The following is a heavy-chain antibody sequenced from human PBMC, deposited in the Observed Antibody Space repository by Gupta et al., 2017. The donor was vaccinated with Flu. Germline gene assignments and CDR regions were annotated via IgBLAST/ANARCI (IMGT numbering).Heavy chain of an antibody. J-gene: IGHJ4*02. Sequence: VRQAPGKGLEWVSSISSSSSYIYYADSVKGRFTISRDNAKNSLYLQMNSLRAADTAVYYCGRQFAVEQKIDFWGQGTLVTVSS. D-gene: IGHD2-2*01. CDR3: GRQFAVEQKIDF. V-gene: IGHV3-21*01. CDR2: ISSSSSYI.